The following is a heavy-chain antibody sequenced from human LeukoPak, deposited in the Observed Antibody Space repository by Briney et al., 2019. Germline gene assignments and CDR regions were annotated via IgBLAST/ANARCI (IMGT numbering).Heavy chain of an antibody. CDR1: GFTFSSYA. J-gene: IGHJ3*02. Sequence: GGSLTLSCAASGFTFSSYAMSWVRQAPGKGLEWVSTISGSGGSTYYADSVKGRFTISRDNSKNTLSLQMNSLRADDTAVYYCARGYCSSINCYAFDIWGQGTMVTVSS. CDR3: ARGYCSSINCYAFDI. CDR2: ISGSGGST. V-gene: IGHV3-23*01. D-gene: IGHD2-2*01.